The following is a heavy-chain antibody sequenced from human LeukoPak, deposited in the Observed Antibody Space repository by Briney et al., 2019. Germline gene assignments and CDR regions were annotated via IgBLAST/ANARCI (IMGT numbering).Heavy chain of an antibody. CDR2: IYYSGIT. CDR3: ARQAYCSGTRCNPFDY. J-gene: IGHJ4*02. Sequence: SEALSLTCTVSGGSISSDYWSWIRQPPGKGLEWIGNIYYSGITNYNPSLKSRVTISIDTSKNQFSLKLGSVTAADTAVYYCARQAYCSGTRCNPFDYWGQGTLVTVSS. V-gene: IGHV4-59*01. D-gene: IGHD2-2*01. CDR1: GGSISSDY.